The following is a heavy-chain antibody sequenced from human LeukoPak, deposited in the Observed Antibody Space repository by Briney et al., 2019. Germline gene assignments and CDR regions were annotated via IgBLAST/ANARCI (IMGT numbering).Heavy chain of an antibody. D-gene: IGHD3-22*01. V-gene: IGHV1-18*01. CDR1: GYTFTSYG. J-gene: IGHJ3*02. CDR2: ISAYNGNT. Sequence: ASVKVSCKASGYTFTSYGISWVRQAPGQGLEWMGWISAYNGNTNYAQKLQGRVTMTTDTSTSTAYMELRSLRSDDTAVYYCAREYYYDSSGYYRSAFDIWGQGTMVTVSS. CDR3: AREYYYDSSGYYRSAFDI.